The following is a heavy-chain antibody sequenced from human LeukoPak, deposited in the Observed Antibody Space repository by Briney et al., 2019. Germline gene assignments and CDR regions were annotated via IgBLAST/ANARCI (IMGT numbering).Heavy chain of an antibody. J-gene: IGHJ5*02. V-gene: IGHV1-46*01. CDR2: INPSGGFT. D-gene: IGHD6-13*01. CDR3: ARDNSSSWYPRPLIDP. Sequence: GASVKVSCKASGYTFTSYYMHWVRQAPGQGLEWMGAINPSGGFTRYAQTFQGRVTMTRDTPTKTVYMELSSLRSGDTAVYYCARDNSSSWYPRPLIDPWGQGTLVTVSS. CDR1: GYTFTSYY.